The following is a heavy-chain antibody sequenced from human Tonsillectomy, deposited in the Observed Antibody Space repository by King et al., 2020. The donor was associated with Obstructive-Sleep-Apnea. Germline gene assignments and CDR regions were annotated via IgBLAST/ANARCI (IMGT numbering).Heavy chain of an antibody. Sequence: VQLVESGGGLLQPGESLRLSCVVSGFTFSNYAMSWVRQAPGKGLEWVSTIAPSGGDTYYADSVKGRFTISRDNSTNTLSLRVNSLRAEDTAIYYCAKDDSGGAYNDYWGQGTLVTVSS. J-gene: IGHJ4*02. CDR3: AKDDSGGAYNDY. CDR2: IAPSGGDT. D-gene: IGHD2-15*01. V-gene: IGHV3-23*04. CDR1: GFTFSNYA.